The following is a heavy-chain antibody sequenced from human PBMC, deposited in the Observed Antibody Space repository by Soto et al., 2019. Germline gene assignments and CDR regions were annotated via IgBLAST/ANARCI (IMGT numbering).Heavy chain of an antibody. CDR3: ARAIAAAGTVWFDP. Sequence: SETLSLTCAASGGSISSGGYSWSWIRQPPGKGLEWIGYIYHSGSTYYNPSLKSRVTISVDRSKNQFSLKLSSVTAADTAVYYCARAIAAAGTVWFDPWGQGTLVTVSS. CDR1: GGSISSGGYS. V-gene: IGHV4-30-2*01. J-gene: IGHJ5*02. D-gene: IGHD6-13*01. CDR2: IYHSGST.